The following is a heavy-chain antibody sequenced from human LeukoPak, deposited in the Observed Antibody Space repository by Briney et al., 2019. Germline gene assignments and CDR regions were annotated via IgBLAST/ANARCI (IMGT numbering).Heavy chain of an antibody. V-gene: IGHV3-74*01. J-gene: IGHJ4*02. CDR1: GFTFSSYS. CDR3: ARDMKQPLFDY. Sequence: GGSLRLSCAASGFTFSSYSMNWVRQAPGKGLMYVSRINIDGSITTYADSVKGRFTISRDNTKNTLYLQMNSLGAEDTAVYYCARDMKQPLFDYWGQGTLVTVSS. D-gene: IGHD6-13*01. CDR2: INIDGSIT.